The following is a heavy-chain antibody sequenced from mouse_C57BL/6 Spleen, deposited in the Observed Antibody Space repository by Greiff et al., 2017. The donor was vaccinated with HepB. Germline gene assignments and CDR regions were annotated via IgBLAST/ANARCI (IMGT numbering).Heavy chain of an antibody. CDR1: GFNIKDDY. CDR3: TTKYYGYFDY. J-gene: IGHJ2*01. Sequence: VQLQQSGAELVRPGASVKLSCTASGFNIKDDYMHWVKQRPEQGLEWIGWIDPENGDTEYASKFQGKATITADTSSNTAYLQLSSLTSEDTAVYYCTTKYYGYFDYWGQGTTLTVSS. CDR2: IDPENGDT. D-gene: IGHD1-1*01. V-gene: IGHV14-4*01.